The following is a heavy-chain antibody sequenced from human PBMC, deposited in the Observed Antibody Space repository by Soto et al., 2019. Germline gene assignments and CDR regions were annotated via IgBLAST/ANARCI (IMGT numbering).Heavy chain of an antibody. J-gene: IGHJ6*02. CDR2: IYYSGST. V-gene: IGHV4-59*01. D-gene: IGHD6-19*01. CDR1: GGSISSYY. Sequence: PSETLSLTCTVSGGSISSYYWSWIRQPPGKGLEWIGYIYYSGSTNYNPSLKSRVTISVDTSKNQFSLKLSSVTAADTAVYYCERAVDYYYGMDVWGQGTTVTVSS. CDR3: ERAVDYYYGMDV.